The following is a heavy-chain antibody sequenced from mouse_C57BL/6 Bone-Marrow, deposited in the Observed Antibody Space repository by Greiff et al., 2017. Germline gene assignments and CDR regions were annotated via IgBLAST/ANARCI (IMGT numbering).Heavy chain of an antibody. Sequence: QVQLQQSGPELVKPGASVKISCKASGYAFSSSWMNWVNQRPGKGLEWIGRIYPGDGDTNYNGKFKGKATLTADKSSSTAYMQLSSLTSEDSAVYFCARWPWYFPAYWGQGTLVTVSA. V-gene: IGHV1-82*01. CDR2: IYPGDGDT. D-gene: IGHD2-1*01. J-gene: IGHJ3*01. CDR3: ARWPWYFPAY. CDR1: GYAFSSSW.